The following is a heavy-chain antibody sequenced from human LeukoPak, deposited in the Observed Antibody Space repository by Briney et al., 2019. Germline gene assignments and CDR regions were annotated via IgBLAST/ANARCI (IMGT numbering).Heavy chain of an antibody. D-gene: IGHD2-21*01. V-gene: IGHV3-7*01. CDR2: IKQDGSEK. CDR3: ARAQYKMRDVGWCFDY. CDR1: GFTFSSYW. Sequence: PGGSLRLSCAASGFTFSSYWMSWVRQVPGKGLEWVANIKQDGSEKYYVDSVKGRFTISRDNAKNSLYLQMNSLRAEDTAVYYCARAQYKMRDVGWCFDYWGQGTLVTVSS. J-gene: IGHJ4*02.